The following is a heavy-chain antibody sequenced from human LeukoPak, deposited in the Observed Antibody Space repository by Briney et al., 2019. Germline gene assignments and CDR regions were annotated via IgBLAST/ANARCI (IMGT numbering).Heavy chain of an antibody. D-gene: IGHD6-19*01. V-gene: IGHV4-59*02. CDR3: ARGTLYRGWSYYLDF. CDR1: GGSVSSDY. J-gene: IGHJ4*02. CDR2: IYYSEST. Sequence: PSETLSLTCTVSGGSVSSDYCSWIRQPPGEGLEWIGYIYYSESTKYNPSLKSRVTILLDTSKNQFSLRLRSVTAADTAMYYCARGTLYRGWSYYLDFWGQGSQVTVSS.